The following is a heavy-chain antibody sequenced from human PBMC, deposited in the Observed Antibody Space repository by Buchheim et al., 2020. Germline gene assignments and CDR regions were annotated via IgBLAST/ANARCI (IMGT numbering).Heavy chain of an antibody. D-gene: IGHD2-8*01. Sequence: QVQLVESGGGVVQPGRSLRLSCAASGFTFSSYGMHWVRQAPGKGLEWVAVIWYDGSNKYYADSVKGRFTISRDNSKNTLYLQMNSLRAEDTAVYYCARDGVGDIVLMVYAIRNAFDIWGQGT. J-gene: IGHJ3*02. V-gene: IGHV3-33*01. CDR3: ARDGVGDIVLMVYAIRNAFDI. CDR1: GFTFSSYG. CDR2: IWYDGSNK.